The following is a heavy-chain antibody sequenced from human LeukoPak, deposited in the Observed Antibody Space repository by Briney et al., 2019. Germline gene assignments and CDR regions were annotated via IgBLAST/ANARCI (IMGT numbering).Heavy chain of an antibody. CDR2: ISGSSSYI. CDR3: ARGADGVSSNSRGWFDP. Sequence: PGGSLRLSCAGSGFTFSSYNMNWVRQAPGKGLEWVSSISGSSSYIYYADSVKGRFTISRGNAKNSLYLQMNSLRAEDTAVYSCARGADGVSSNSRGWFDPWGQGTLVTVSS. J-gene: IGHJ5*02. V-gene: IGHV3-21*01. CDR1: GFTFSSYN. D-gene: IGHD2-15*01.